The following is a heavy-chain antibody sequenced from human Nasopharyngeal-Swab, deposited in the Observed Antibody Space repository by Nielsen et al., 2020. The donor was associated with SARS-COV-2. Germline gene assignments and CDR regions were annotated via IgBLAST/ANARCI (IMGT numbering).Heavy chain of an antibody. Sequence: GESLKISCSASGFTFSGYAMHWVRQAPGKGLEYVSAIRSSGGITYYADSVKGRFTISRDNSKNTLYLQMNSLRAEDTATDYCVNEGYYDMWSDRHLWYLDPWGRGTLVTVSS. V-gene: IGHV3-64D*06. J-gene: IGHJ2*01. CDR2: IRSSGGIT. D-gene: IGHD3-3*01. CDR3: VNEGYYDMWSDRHLWYLDP. CDR1: GFTFSGYA.